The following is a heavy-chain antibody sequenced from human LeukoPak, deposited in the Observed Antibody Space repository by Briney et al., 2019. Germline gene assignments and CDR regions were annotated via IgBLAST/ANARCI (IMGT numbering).Heavy chain of an antibody. J-gene: IGHJ6*02. CDR1: GFTFSSYG. Sequence: GVSLRLSCAASGFTFSSYGMHWVRQAPGKGLEWVAVISYDGSNKYYADSVKGRFTISRDNSKNTLYLQMNSLRAEDTAVYYCAPERPRYGMDVWGQGTTVTVSS. CDR3: APERPRYGMDV. V-gene: IGHV3-30*03. CDR2: ISYDGSNK. D-gene: IGHD1-1*01.